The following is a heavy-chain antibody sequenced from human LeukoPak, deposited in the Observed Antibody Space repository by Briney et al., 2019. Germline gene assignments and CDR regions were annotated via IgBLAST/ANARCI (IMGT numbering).Heavy chain of an antibody. V-gene: IGHV4-34*01. CDR3: ARGRDSGFDY. Sequence: SETLSLTCAVYGGSFSGYYWSWIRQPPGKGLEWIGEINHSGSTNYNPSLKSRVTISVDTSKNQFSLKLSSVTAADTAVYYCARGRDSGFDYWGQGTLVTVSS. D-gene: IGHD6-19*01. CDR2: INHSGST. J-gene: IGHJ4*02. CDR1: GGSFSGYY.